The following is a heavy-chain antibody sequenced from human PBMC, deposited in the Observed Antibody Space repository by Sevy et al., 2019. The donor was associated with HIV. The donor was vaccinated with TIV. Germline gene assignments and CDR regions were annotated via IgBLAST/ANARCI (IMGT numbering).Heavy chain of an antibody. CDR3: ARQGRVPAAYRIFGFDY. V-gene: IGHV4-39*01. D-gene: IGHD2-2*01. CDR1: GGSISSSSYY. CDR2: IYYSGIT. Sequence: SETLSLTCTVSGGSISSSSYYWGWIRQPPGKGLEWIGSIYYSGITYYNPSLKSRVTISVDTSKNQFSLKLSSVTAADTAVYYCARQGRVPAAYRIFGFDYWGQGTLVTVSS. J-gene: IGHJ4*02.